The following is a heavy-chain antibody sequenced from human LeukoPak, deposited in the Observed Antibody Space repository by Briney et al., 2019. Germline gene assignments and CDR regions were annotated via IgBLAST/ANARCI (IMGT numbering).Heavy chain of an antibody. CDR2: IYYSGST. CDR1: GGSISSHY. J-gene: IGHJ5*02. V-gene: IGHV4-59*11. D-gene: IGHD3-3*01. CDR3: ARMYYDFWSGYVGNWFDP. Sequence: SETLSLTCTVSGGSISSHYWSWIRQPPGKGLEWIGYIYYSGSTNYNPSLKSRVTISVDTSKNQFSLKLSSVTAADTAVYYCARMYYDFWSGYVGNWFDPWGQGTLVTVSS.